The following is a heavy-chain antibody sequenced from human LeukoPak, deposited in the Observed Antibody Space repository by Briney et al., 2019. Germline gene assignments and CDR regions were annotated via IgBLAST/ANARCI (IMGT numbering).Heavy chain of an antibody. V-gene: IGHV4-39*07. CDR3: ATAGNVLRYFDWSSDY. CDR1: AGSIRSISYC. D-gene: IGHD3-9*01. Sequence: PTECDSLTWSVSAGSIRSISYCSGCTSPPPGSWLGWSVCIYYSGSTYYNPSLKSRVTISVDTSKNQFSLKLSSVTAADTAVYYCATAGNVLRYFDWSSDYWGQGTLVTVSS. CDR2: IYYSGST. J-gene: IGHJ4*02.